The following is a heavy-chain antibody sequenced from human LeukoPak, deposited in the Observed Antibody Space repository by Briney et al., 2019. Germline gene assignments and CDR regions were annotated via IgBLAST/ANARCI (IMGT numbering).Heavy chain of an antibody. D-gene: IGHD1-1*01. CDR1: GFTFSIYE. V-gene: IGHV3-21*01. J-gene: IGHJ4*02. CDR3: ARCTTGRTFGSLREIKRSREIDY. Sequence: GGSLRLSCAASGFTFSIYEMNWVRQAPGKGLEWVSSISSSSSNIYYADSVKGRFTISRDNAKNSLYLQMNSLRVEDTAVYYCARCTTGRTFGSLREIKRSREIDYWGQGTLVTVSS. CDR2: ISSSSSNI.